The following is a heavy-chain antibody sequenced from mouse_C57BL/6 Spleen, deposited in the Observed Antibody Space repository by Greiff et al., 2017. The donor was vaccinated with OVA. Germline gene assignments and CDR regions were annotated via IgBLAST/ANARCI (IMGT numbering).Heavy chain of an antibody. V-gene: IGHV1-72*01. D-gene: IGHD4-1*01. CDR1: GYTFTSYW. CDR3: ARGNWENYYAMDY. Sequence: QVQLKQPGAELVKPGASVKLSCKASGYTFTSYWMHWVKQRPGRGLEWIGRIDPNSGGTKYNEKFKSKATLTVDKPSSTAYMQLSSLTSEDSAVYYCARGNWENYYAMDYWGQGTSVTVSS. J-gene: IGHJ4*01. CDR2: IDPNSGGT.